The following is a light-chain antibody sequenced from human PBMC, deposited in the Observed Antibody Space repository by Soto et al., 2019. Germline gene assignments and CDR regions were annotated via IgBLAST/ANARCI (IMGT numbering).Light chain of an antibody. V-gene: IGKV3-11*01. CDR3: QQRSHWPPVT. J-gene: IGKJ4*01. CDR1: QSFSTY. CDR2: DAS. Sequence: EIVLTQSPATLSLSPGERATLSCRASQSFSTYLAWYQQKPGQAPRLLLYDASNRATGIPARFSGSGSGTDFTLTINSLEPEDFAVYYCQQRSHWPPVTFGGGTKVEIK.